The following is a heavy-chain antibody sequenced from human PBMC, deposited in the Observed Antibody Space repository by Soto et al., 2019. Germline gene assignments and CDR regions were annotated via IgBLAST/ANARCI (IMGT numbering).Heavy chain of an antibody. CDR2: IIPILGIA. J-gene: IGHJ5*02. CDR3: AHGYCSGGSCSLGWFDP. Sequence: ASVKVSCKASGGTFSTYTIIWVRQAPGQRLEWMGRIIPILGIANYAQKFQGRVTITADKSTSTAYMELSSLRSEDTAVYYCAHGYCSGGSCSLGWFDPWGQGTLVTVSS. D-gene: IGHD2-15*01. V-gene: IGHV1-69*02. CDR1: GGTFSTYT.